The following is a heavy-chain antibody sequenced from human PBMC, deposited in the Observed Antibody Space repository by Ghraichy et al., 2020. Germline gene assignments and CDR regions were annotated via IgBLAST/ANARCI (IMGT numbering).Heavy chain of an antibody. CDR1: GFSLSTSEVG. CDR2: IYWDGEK. D-gene: IGHD7-27*01. J-gene: IGHJ4*02. V-gene: IGHV2-5*02. Sequence: SGPTLVKPTQTLTLTCAFSGFSLSTSEVGVGWIRQAPGKALEWLAVIYWDGEKHFSPSLQSSLTITSDTSKNQVVLTLTRVYPVDTATYYCARCRSVGTEANSFDYWGQGTPVTVSS. CDR3: ARCRSVGTEANSFDY.